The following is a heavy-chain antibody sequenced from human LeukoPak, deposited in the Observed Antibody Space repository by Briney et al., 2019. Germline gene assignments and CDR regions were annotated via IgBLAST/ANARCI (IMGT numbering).Heavy chain of an antibody. Sequence: PSETLSLTCTVSGGSISSYYWSWIRQPAGKGLEWLGRIYTSGSTNYNPSLKSRVTMSVDTSKNQFSLKLSSVTAADTAVYYCARDKVLLWFGESNDAFDIWGQGTMVTVSS. CDR1: GGSISSYY. J-gene: IGHJ3*02. CDR2: IYTSGST. V-gene: IGHV4-4*07. CDR3: ARDKVLLWFGESNDAFDI. D-gene: IGHD3-10*01.